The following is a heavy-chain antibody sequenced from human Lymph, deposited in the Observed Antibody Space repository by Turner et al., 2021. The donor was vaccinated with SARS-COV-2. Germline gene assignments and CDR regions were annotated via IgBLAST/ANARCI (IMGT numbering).Heavy chain of an antibody. CDR2: IYSGGST. CDR1: GLTVSSNY. CDR3: ARDLMEVGGMDV. D-gene: IGHD3-3*01. V-gene: IGHV3-53*01. Sequence: EVQLVESGGGLIQPGGSLRLPCAASGLTVSSNYMSWVRQAPGKGLEWVSVIYSGGSTYYADSVKGRFTISRDNSKNTLYLQMNSLRAEDTAVYYCARDLMEVGGMDVWGQGTTVTVSS. J-gene: IGHJ6*02.